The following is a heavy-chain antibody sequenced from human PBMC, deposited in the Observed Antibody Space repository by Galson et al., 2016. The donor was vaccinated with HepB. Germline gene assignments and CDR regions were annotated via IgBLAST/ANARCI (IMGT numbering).Heavy chain of an antibody. CDR2: IYYSGTT. CDR3: ARNTDYNYFDP. V-gene: IGHV4-31*03. J-gene: IGHJ5*02. D-gene: IGHD5-18*01. CDR1: GASISSGRYY. Sequence: LSLTCTVSGASISSGRYYWSWIRQRPGRGLEWIGYIYYSGTTYYNPSLESRITITVDTSRNQFPLKLTSVTAADTAVYFCARNTDYNYFDPWGQGTQVTVSS.